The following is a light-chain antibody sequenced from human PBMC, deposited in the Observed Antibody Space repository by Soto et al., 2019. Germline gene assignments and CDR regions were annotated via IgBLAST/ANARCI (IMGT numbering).Light chain of an antibody. CDR2: DVS. CDR3: SSYTISSTRV. CDR1: SSDVGGYKY. V-gene: IGLV2-14*03. Sequence: QSALTQPASVSGSPGQSITISCTGTSSDVGGYKYVSWYQQHPGKAPKLVIYDVSNRPSGVSNRFSGSKSGNTASLTISGLQAEDEADYYCSSYTISSTRVFGGGTKLTVL. J-gene: IGLJ2*01.